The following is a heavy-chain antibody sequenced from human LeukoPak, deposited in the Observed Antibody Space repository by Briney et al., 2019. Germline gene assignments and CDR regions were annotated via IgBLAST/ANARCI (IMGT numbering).Heavy chain of an antibody. CDR2: IYYSGST. J-gene: IGHJ5*02. V-gene: IGHV4-30-4*01. D-gene: IGHD3-10*01. CDR3: ARDPVAGVDP. Sequence: SETLSLTCTVSGGPISSGDYYWSWIRQPPGKGLEWIGYIYYSGSTYYNPSLKSQVTISVDTSKNQFSLKLSSVTAADTAVYYCARDPVAGVDPWGQGTLVTVSS. CDR1: GGPISSGDYY.